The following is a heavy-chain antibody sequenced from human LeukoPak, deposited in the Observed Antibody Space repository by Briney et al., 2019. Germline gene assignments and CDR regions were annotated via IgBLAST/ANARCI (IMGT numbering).Heavy chain of an antibody. CDR3: ARQGGITMIVVVIQDAFDI. Sequence: PSETLSLTCTVSGYSISSGYYWGWIRQPPGKGLEWIGSIYHSGSTYYNPSLKSRVTISVDTSKNQFSLKLSSVTAADTAVYYCARQGGITMIVVVIQDAFDIWGQGTMVTVSS. CDR1: GYSISSGYY. D-gene: IGHD3-22*01. V-gene: IGHV4-38-2*02. CDR2: IYHSGST. J-gene: IGHJ3*02.